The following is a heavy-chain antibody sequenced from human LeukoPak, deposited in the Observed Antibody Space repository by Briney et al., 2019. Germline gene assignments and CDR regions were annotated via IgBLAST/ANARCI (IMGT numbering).Heavy chain of an antibody. D-gene: IGHD6-19*01. CDR3: ARVFIAVAGIDY. CDR1: GGSISSSSYY. J-gene: IGHJ4*02. Sequence: SETLSLTCTVSGGSISSSSYYWGWIRQPPGKGLEWIGSIYYSGSTYYNPSLKSRVTISVDTSKNQFSLKLSSVTAADTAVYYCARVFIAVAGIDYWGQGTLVTVSS. CDR2: IYYSGST. V-gene: IGHV4-39*07.